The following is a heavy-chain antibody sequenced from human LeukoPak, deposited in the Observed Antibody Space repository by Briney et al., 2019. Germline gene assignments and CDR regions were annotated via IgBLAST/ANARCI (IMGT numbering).Heavy chain of an antibody. CDR1: GFTFSSYS. D-gene: IGHD4-11*01. Sequence: GGSLRLSCAASGFTFSSYSMNWVRQAPGEGLEWVSYISSSSSTIYYADSVKGRFTISRDNAKNSLYLQMNSLRAEDTAVYYCARVYSRAARTSRPFDYWGQGTLVTVSS. V-gene: IGHV3-48*01. CDR2: ISSSSSTI. CDR3: ARVYSRAARTSRPFDY. J-gene: IGHJ4*02.